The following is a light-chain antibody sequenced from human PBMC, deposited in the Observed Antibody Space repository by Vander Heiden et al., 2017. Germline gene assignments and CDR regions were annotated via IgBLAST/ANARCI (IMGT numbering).Light chain of an antibody. V-gene: IGKV1-5*03. J-gene: IGKJ2*01. CDR3: QHYNNFPYT. Sequence: DTQMTQSPPTLSASAGDRVTITCRARQSISIWLAWYQQKPGQAPNLLIYKASNLETGVPSRFSGSGSGTDFTLTISSLQPEDVATYYCQHYNNFPYTFGQGTKLEIK. CDR1: QSISIW. CDR2: KAS.